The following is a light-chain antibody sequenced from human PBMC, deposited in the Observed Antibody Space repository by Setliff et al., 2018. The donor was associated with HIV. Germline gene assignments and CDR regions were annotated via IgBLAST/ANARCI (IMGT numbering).Light chain of an antibody. Sequence: QSALAQPASVSGSPGQSITISCTGSSSDIGSYDSISWYQQPPGKAPEVVIFDVTSRPSGVSVRFSGSKSGNTASLTISGLQAEDEADYYCSSYRRTNTWVFGGGTKVTVL. CDR2: DVT. CDR1: SSDIGSYDS. V-gene: IGLV2-14*01. CDR3: SSYRRTNTWV. J-gene: IGLJ3*02.